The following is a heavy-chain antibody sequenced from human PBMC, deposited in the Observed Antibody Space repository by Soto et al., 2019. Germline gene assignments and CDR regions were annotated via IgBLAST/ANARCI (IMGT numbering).Heavy chain of an antibody. Sequence: ASVKFSCKASGYTFTSYAMHWVRQAPGQRLEWMGWINAGNGNTKYSQKFQGRVTITRDTSASTAYMELSSLRSEDTAVYYCARGMSRFMTTPDYWGQGTLVTVSS. V-gene: IGHV1-3*01. J-gene: IGHJ4*02. CDR3: ARGMSRFMTTPDY. D-gene: IGHD4-4*01. CDR2: INAGNGNT. CDR1: GYTFTSYA.